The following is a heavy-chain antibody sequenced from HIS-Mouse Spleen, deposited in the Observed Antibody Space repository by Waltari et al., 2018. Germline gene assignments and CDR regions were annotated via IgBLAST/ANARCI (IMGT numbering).Heavy chain of an antibody. V-gene: IGHV3-30*18. CDR3: AKEGLIVGATNWFDP. J-gene: IGHJ5*02. CDR2: ISYDGSNK. D-gene: IGHD1-26*01. Sequence: QVQLVESGGGVVQPGRALRPSCAASGFTFSSSVTHWVRQAPGKGLEWVAVISYDGSNKYYADSVKGRFTISRDNSKNTLYLQMNSLRAEDTAVYYCAKEGLIVGATNWFDPWGQGTLVTVSS. CDR1: GFTFSSSV.